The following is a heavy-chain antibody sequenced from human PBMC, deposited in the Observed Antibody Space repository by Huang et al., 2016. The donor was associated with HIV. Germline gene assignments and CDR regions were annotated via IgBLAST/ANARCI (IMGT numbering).Heavy chain of an antibody. Sequence: QLQLQESGPGLVRPSETLSLTCSVSGGSVNSGYYYWGWIRQPPGKGLEWIASVFYGGNTFYKPSLKSRVSRSVDTSKKRFSLNLSSVTAADTAVYFCARLPFDYVWGTQRQTALDELDVWGQGTMVTVSS. V-gene: IGHV4-39*01. CDR1: GGSVNSGYYY. D-gene: IGHD3-16*01. J-gene: IGHJ3*01. CDR2: VFYGGNT. CDR3: ARLPFDYVWGTQRQTALDELDV.